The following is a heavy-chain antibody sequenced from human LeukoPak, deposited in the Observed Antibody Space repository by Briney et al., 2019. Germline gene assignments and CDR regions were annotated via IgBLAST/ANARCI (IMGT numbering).Heavy chain of an antibody. CDR2: IHHSGST. V-gene: IGHV4-59*12. Sequence: NASETLSLTCTVSGGSISSYYWSWIRQPPGKGLEWIGNIHHSGSTYYNPSLKSRVSISIDTSKNQFSLRLTSLNAADTAVYYCAREGPIRFLDQIGYWGQGILVTVSS. CDR3: AREGPIRFLDQIGY. D-gene: IGHD3-3*01. CDR1: GGSISSYY. J-gene: IGHJ4*02.